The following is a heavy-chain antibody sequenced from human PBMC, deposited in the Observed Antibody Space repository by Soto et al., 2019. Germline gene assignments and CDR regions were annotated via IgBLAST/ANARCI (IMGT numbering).Heavy chain of an antibody. CDR3: ARDPHEFWTSYWFDP. Sequence: AAVKVSCKTSGYTFNTYGINWVRQAPGQGLELMGWISAYDGKTTYAEKFQGRVTMTTDTSTSTAYMELRSLRSDDTAIYYCARDPHEFWTSYWFDPWGQGTPVTVSS. J-gene: IGHJ5*02. CDR1: GYTFNTYG. V-gene: IGHV1-18*01. CDR2: ISAYDGKT. D-gene: IGHD3-3*01.